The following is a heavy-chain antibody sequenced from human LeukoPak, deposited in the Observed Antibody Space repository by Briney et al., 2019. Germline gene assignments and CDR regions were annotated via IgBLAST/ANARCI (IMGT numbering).Heavy chain of an antibody. J-gene: IGHJ4*02. CDR1: GFTFSSYA. D-gene: IGHD1-1*01. Sequence: GSLRLSCAASGFTFSSYAMSWVRQAPGKGLEWIGSIYYSGSTYYNPSLKSRVTISVDTSKNQFSLKLSSVTAADTAVYYCARVSGGLAFDYWGQGTLVTVSS. CDR3: ARVSGGLAFDY. CDR2: IYYSGST. V-gene: IGHV4-39*07.